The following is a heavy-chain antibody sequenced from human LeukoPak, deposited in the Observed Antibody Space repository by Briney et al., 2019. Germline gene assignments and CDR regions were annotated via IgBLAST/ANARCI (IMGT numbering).Heavy chain of an antibody. V-gene: IGHV4-31*03. CDR1: GGSISSGGYY. CDR2: IYYSGST. D-gene: IGHD3-3*01. CDR3: AKTVDYDFWSGYLDY. J-gene: IGHJ4*02. Sequence: LSETLSLTCTVSGGSISSGGYYWSWIRQHPGKGLEWIGYIYYSGSTYYNPSLKSRVTISVDTSKNQFSLKLSSVTAADTAVYYCAKTVDYDFWSGYLDYWGQGTLVTVSS.